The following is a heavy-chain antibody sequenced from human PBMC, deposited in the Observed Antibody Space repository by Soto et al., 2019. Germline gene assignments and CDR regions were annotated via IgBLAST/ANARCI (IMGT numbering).Heavy chain of an antibody. J-gene: IGHJ3*02. Sequence: QVQLVQSGAEVKKPGSSVKLSCKASGGTFSSYAINWVRQAPGQGLEWMGGIIPVFGKTNYAQRFQGRVTITADESTTTAYMEVSGLRSEDTAVYYCARAGTYDYDSRGHPDAFDIWGQGTMVTVSS. V-gene: IGHV1-69*01. D-gene: IGHD3-22*01. CDR2: IIPVFGKT. CDR3: ARAGTYDYDSRGHPDAFDI. CDR1: GGTFSSYA.